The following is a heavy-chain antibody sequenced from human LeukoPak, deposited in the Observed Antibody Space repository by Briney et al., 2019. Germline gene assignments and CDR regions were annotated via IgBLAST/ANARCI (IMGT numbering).Heavy chain of an antibody. CDR3: ARDIQDPRDYYDSSGYTLDY. Sequence: SSVKVSCKASGGTFSSYAISWVRQAPGQGLEWMGRIIPIFGTANYAQKFQGRVTINTDESTSTAYMELSSLRSEDTAVYYCARDIQDPRDYYDSSGYTLDYWGQGTLVTVSS. V-gene: IGHV1-69*05. D-gene: IGHD3-22*01. CDR2: IIPIFGTA. CDR1: GGTFSSYA. J-gene: IGHJ4*02.